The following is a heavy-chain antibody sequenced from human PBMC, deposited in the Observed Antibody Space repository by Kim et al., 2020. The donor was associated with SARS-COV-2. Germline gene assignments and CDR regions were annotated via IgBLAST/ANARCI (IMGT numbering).Heavy chain of an antibody. CDR2: INAGNGNT. V-gene: IGHV1-3*01. CDR3: ARAISQERIQLWYHNWFDP. D-gene: IGHD5-18*01. CDR1: GYTFTSYA. J-gene: IGHJ5*02. Sequence: ASVKVSCKASGYTFTSYAMHWVRQAPGQRLEWMGWINAGNGNTKYSQKFQGRVTITRDTSASTAYMEMSSLRSEDTAVYYCARAISQERIQLWYHNWFDPWGQGTLVTVSS.